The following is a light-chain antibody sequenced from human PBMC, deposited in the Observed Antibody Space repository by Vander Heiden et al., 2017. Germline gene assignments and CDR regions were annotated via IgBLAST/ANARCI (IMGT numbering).Light chain of an antibody. CDR1: SSDVGSYNL. CDR2: EVR. CDR3: CSYAGSIVV. Sequence: QSALTQPASVSGSPGQSITISCTGTSSDVGSYNLVSWYQQPPGKAPKLMIYEVRKRPSGVSNRFSGSKSGNTASLTISGLQAEDEADYYCCSYAGSIVVFGGGTKLTVL. V-gene: IGLV2-23*02. J-gene: IGLJ2*01.